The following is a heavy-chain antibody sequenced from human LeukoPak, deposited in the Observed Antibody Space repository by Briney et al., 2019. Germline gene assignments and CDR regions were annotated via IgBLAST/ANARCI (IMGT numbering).Heavy chain of an antibody. CDR2: ISGNSDYT. CDR3: AKNPTGFPNWFDP. CDR1: GFTFSSSV. Sequence: GGSLRLSCAASGFTFSSSVMSWVRQAPGKGLEWVSVISGNSDYTYYADSEKGRFTISRDNSKNTLYLQMNSLRVEDTAVYYCAKNPTGFPNWFDPWGQGTLVTVSS. D-gene: IGHD1-14*01. V-gene: IGHV3-23*01. J-gene: IGHJ5*02.